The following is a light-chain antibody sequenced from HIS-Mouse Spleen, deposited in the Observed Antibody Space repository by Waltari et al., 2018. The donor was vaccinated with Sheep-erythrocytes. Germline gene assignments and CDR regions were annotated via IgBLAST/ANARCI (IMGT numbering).Light chain of an antibody. J-gene: IGKJ2*01. CDR3: QQYYSYPYT. CDR2: AAS. V-gene: IGKV1-8*01. Sequence: AIRMTKYPSALTAETGDRVTITCRASQGISSYLAWYQQKPGKAPKLLIYAASTLQSGVPSRFSGSGSGTDFTLTISCLQSEDFATYYCQQYYSYPYTFGQGTKLDIK. CDR1: QGISSY.